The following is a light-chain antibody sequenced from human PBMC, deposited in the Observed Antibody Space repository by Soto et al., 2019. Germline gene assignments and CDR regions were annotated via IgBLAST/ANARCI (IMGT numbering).Light chain of an antibody. CDR2: DNV. V-gene: IGLV1-51*01. CDR3: GSWDNILRAYV. Sequence: QSVLTQPPSVSATPGQKVTISCSGIGSNLGRNYVSWYQQLPGTAPKLLIYDNVYRFSGIPDRFSASKSGTSATLGITGLQTGDEGDYYCGSWDNILRAYVFGTGTKLTVL. J-gene: IGLJ1*01. CDR1: GSNLGRNY.